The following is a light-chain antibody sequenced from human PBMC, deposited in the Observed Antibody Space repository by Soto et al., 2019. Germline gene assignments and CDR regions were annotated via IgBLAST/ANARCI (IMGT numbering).Light chain of an antibody. CDR3: SSYTSSSTLV. CDR2: EVS. J-gene: IGLJ1*01. V-gene: IGLV2-14*01. CDR1: SSDVGGYNY. Sequence: QSALTQPASVSGSPGQSITISCTGTSSDVGGYNYVSWYQQHPGKAPKLMIYEVSSRPSGVSNRFSGSKSGNTASLTISGLQGEDEADYYSSSYTSSSTLVFGTGTKGTVL.